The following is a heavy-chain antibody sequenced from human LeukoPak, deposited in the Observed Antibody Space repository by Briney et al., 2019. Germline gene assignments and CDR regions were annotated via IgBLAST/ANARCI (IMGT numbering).Heavy chain of an antibody. CDR1: GYSISSGYY. Sequence: SETLSLTCTVSGYSISSGYYWGWIRQPPGKGLEWIGSIYHSGSTYYNPSLKSRVTISVDTSKNQFSLKLSSVTAAGTAVYYCAREVRSYDISLRAYSGQGTLATVYS. J-gene: IGHJ4*02. V-gene: IGHV4-38-2*02. D-gene: IGHD3-9*01. CDR3: AREVRSYDISLRAY. CDR2: IYHSGST.